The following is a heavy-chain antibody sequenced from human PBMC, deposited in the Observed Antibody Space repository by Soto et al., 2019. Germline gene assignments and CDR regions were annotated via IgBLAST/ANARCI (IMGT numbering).Heavy chain of an antibody. J-gene: IGHJ6*02. V-gene: IGHV1-69*13. CDR3: ARGETGGYYYYYGMDV. CDR2: IIPIFGTA. D-gene: IGHD3-16*01. CDR1: GGTFSSYA. Sequence: SVKVSCKASGGTFSSYAISWVRQAPGQGLEWMGGIIPIFGTANYAQKFQGRVTITADESTSTAYMELSSLSSEDTAVYYCARGETGGYYYYYGMDVWGQGTTVTVSS.